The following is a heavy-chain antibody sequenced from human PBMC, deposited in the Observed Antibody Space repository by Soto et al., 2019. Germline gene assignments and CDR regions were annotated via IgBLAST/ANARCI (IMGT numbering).Heavy chain of an antibody. J-gene: IGHJ4*02. D-gene: IGHD3-10*01. V-gene: IGHV3-9*01. Sequence: EAQLVESGGGLVQPGRSLRLSCVAPGFTFDDYAIHWVRQAPGKGLEWVSGISWKGAATGYADSVKGRFTISRDNAKNSLRTEDTAIYYCANLPLYGSGFDCWGQGTLVTVSS. CDR3: ANLPLYGSGFDC. CDR2: ISWKGAAT. CDR1: GFTFDDYA.